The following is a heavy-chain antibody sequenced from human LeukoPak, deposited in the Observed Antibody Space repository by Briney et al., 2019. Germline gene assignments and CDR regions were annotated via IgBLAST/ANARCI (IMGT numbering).Heavy chain of an antibody. J-gene: IGHJ4*02. D-gene: IGHD6-19*01. CDR1: GYTFTGYY. CDR3: ARGHGAVAGTFDY. Sequence: ASVKVSCKASGYTFTGYYMHWVRQAPGQGLEWMGRINPNSGGTNYAQKFQGRVTMTRDTSISTAYMELSRLRSDDTAVYYCARGHGAVAGTFDYWGQGTLVTVSS. V-gene: IGHV1-2*06. CDR2: INPNSGGT.